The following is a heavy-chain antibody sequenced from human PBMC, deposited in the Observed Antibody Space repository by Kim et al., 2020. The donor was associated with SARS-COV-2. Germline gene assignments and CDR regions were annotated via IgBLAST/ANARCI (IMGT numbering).Heavy chain of an antibody. CDR1: GGSISSSNW. J-gene: IGHJ5*02. CDR2: IYHSGRT. Sequence: SETLSLTCAVSGGSISSSNWWSWVRQPPGKGLAWIGEIYHSGRTNYTPSLKSRVTISVAKSTNQFSLKPSSVTAADTAVYYCASDQGIPWGPGTLVTVS. CDR3: ASDQGIP. V-gene: IGHV4-4*02.